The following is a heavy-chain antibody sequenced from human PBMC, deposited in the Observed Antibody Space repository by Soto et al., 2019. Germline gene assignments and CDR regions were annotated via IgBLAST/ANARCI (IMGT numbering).Heavy chain of an antibody. CDR2: ISSSSSYI. V-gene: IGHV3-21*01. CDR3: ARDSSWLLWFGELLSQYYFDY. J-gene: IGHJ4*02. CDR1: GFTFSSYS. Sequence: GGSLRLSCAASGFTFSSYSMNWVRQAPGKGLEWVSSISSSSSYIYYADSVKGRFTISRDNAKNSLYLQMNSLRAEDTAVYYCARDSSWLLWFGELLSQYYFDYWGQGTLVTVSS. D-gene: IGHD3-10*01.